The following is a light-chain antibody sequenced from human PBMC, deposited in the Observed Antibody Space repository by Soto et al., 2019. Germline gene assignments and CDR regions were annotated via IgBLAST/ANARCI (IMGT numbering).Light chain of an antibody. V-gene: IGLV6-57*04. Sequence: NFMLTQPHSVSESPGKTVTISCTRSSGSIASNYVQWYQRRPGSAPTILIYEDNQRPFGVPDRISGSLDRSSNSASLSISGLTTEDEADYYCQSYDNNNWVFGGGTKLTVL. CDR3: QSYDNNNWV. CDR2: EDN. J-gene: IGLJ3*02. CDR1: SGSIASNY.